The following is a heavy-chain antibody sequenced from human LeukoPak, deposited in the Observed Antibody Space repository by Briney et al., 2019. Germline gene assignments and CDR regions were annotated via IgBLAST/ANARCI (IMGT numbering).Heavy chain of an antibody. V-gene: IGHV1-2*02. CDR1: GYTFTGYY. D-gene: IGHD5-18*01. Sequence: ASVKVSCEASGYTFTGYYMHWVRQAPGQGLEWMGWINPNSGGTNYAQKFQGRVTMTRDTSISTAYMELSRLRSDDTAVYYCARVSGYSYGSYGMDVWGQGTTVTVSS. J-gene: IGHJ6*02. CDR2: INPNSGGT. CDR3: ARVSGYSYGSYGMDV.